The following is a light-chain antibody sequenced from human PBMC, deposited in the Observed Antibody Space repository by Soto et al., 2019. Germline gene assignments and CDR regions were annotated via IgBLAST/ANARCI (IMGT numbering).Light chain of an antibody. J-gene: IGKJ1*01. CDR1: QDISTW. V-gene: IGKV1D-16*01. CDR3: QQYYSYPIT. Sequence: IQMTQSPSSVSASVGDRVTITCRASQDISTWLAWYQQKPGKAPKSLIYTVSTLQSGVPSRFSGSGSGTEFSLTISSLQPEDFATYYCQQYYSYPITFGQGTKVDIK. CDR2: TVS.